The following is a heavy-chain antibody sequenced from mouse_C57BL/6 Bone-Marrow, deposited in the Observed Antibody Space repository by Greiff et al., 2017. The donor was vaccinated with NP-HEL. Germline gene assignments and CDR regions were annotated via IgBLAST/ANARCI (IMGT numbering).Heavy chain of an antibody. CDR1: GFSLTSYG. Sequence: VHLVESGPGLVQPSQSLSITCTVSGFSLTSYGVHWVRQSPGKGLEWLGVIWRGGSTDYNAAFMSRLSITKDNSKSQVFFKMNSLQADDTAIYYCSKKGLSYWYFDVWGTGTTVTVSS. CDR3: SKKGLSYWYFDV. J-gene: IGHJ1*03. V-gene: IGHV2-5*01. CDR2: IWRGGST.